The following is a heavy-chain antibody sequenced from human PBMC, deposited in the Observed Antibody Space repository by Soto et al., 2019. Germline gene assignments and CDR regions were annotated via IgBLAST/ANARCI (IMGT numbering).Heavy chain of an antibody. Sequence: LVWVSRINSDGSSTNYADSVKGRFTISRDNAKNTLSLQMNSLRAEDTAVYYCARSTTGTFDYWGQGTLVTVSS. CDR3: ARSTTGTFDY. J-gene: IGHJ4*02. D-gene: IGHD1-1*01. V-gene: IGHV3-74*01. CDR2: INSDGSST.